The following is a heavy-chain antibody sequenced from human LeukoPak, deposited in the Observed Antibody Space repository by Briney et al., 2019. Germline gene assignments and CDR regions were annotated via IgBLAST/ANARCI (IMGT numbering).Heavy chain of an antibody. D-gene: IGHD2-15*01. CDR3: ARPARRCSGGSCSSDWYFGL. J-gene: IGHJ2*01. CDR1: SRDSMSNYY. Sequence: PSETLSLTCTVSSRDSMSNYYWTWIRQSPGKGLEWIGYIAYINSSGRTNYNPSLKSRISISIDTSKNQISLNVSSVTAADTAMYYCARPARRCSGGSCSSDWYFGLWGRGTLVTVSS. CDR2: INSSGRT. V-gene: IGHV4-4*08.